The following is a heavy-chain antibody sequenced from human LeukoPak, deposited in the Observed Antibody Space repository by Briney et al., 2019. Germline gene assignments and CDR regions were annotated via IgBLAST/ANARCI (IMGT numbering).Heavy chain of an antibody. J-gene: IGHJ5*01. CDR1: GFTFRNAC. V-gene: IGHV3-15*01. CDR2: IKRKGDDGTT. Sequence: GGSLGLSCAASGFTFRNACMSWARRAPGKGLEWVGRIKRKGDDGTTDYAAPVKGRFTILRDDSKRTVYLQMNSLKAEDTAVYYCATDLLDSWGQGTLVTVSS. CDR3: ATDLLDS.